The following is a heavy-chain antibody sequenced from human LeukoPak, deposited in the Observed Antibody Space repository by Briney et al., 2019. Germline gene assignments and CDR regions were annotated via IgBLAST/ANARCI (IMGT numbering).Heavy chain of an antibody. CDR2: IYSGGST. J-gene: IGHJ3*02. Sequence: GGSLRLSCVASGFTFSNYWMHWVRQPPGKGLEWVSVIYSGGSTYYADSVKGRFTISRDNSKNTLYLQMNSLRAEDTAVYYCARDIRYSSGHDAFDIWGQGTMVTVSS. D-gene: IGHD6-19*01. CDR3: ARDIRYSSGHDAFDI. CDR1: GFTFSNYW. V-gene: IGHV3-53*01.